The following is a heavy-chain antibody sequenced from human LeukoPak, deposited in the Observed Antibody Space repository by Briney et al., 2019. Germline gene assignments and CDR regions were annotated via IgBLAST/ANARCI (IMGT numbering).Heavy chain of an antibody. Sequence: ASVKVSCKASGYTFTSYGISWVRQAPGQGLEWMGWISGNNGNTNYAQHLQGRVTMTTDTSTSTAYMELRSLRSNDTAVYYCERGVFPTYYYESGGRGDVFEIWGRGTMVTVFS. CDR1: GYTFTSYG. CDR3: ERGVFPTYYYESGGRGDVFEI. D-gene: IGHD3-22*01. CDR2: ISGNNGNT. V-gene: IGHV1-18*01. J-gene: IGHJ3*02.